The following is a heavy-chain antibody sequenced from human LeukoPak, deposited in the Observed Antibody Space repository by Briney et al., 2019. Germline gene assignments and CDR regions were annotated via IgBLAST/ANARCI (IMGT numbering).Heavy chain of an antibody. Sequence: AGALSLSCAASGFTFSSYERNWVRQAPGKGLEWISYISSSGSTIYYADSVKGRFTISRDNAKNSLYLQMNSLRAEDTAVYYCARESRIVVVVSATQMDGDPHLFDYWGQGTLVTVSS. CDR1: GFTFSSYE. CDR3: ARESRIVVVVSATQMDGDPHLFDY. CDR2: ISSSGSTI. D-gene: IGHD2-15*01. V-gene: IGHV3-48*03. J-gene: IGHJ4*02.